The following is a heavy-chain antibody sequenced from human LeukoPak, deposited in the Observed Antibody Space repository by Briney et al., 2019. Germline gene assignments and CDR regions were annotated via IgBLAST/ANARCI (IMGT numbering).Heavy chain of an antibody. J-gene: IGHJ2*01. CDR2: TSFDGNNK. CDR3: ARILGSDFWSGYGGYWYFDL. Sequence: GGSLRLSCATSGFTFSSYAMHRVRQAPGKGLEWVAVTSFDGNNKDYADSVKGRFTISRDNSKNTLYLQLNSLRPEDTAVYYCARILGSDFWSGYGGYWYFDLWGRGTLVTVSS. V-gene: IGHV3-30-3*01. D-gene: IGHD3-3*01. CDR1: GFTFSSYA.